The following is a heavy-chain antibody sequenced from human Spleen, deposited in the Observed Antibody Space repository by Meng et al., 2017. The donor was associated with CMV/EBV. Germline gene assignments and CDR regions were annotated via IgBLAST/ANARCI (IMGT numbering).Heavy chain of an antibody. V-gene: IGHV3-21*01. J-gene: IGHJ1*01. D-gene: IGHD1-14*01. Sequence: GESLKISCAASGFTFSTYIMNWVRQAPGKGLEWVSSIGYTKGYIYYADSVKGRLTVSRDNAKNSLYLQMTSLRVEDTAVYYCVRGVPGCFNCFQVWGPGTLVTVSS. CDR3: VRGVPGCFNCFQV. CDR1: GFTFSTYI. CDR2: IGYTKGYI.